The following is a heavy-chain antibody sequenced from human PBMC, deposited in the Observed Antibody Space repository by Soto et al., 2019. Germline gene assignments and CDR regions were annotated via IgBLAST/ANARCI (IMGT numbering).Heavy chain of an antibody. CDR2: ISYDGSKK. CDR1: GFTFNSYG. Sequence: QVQLVESGGGVVQPGRSLRLSCAASGFTFNSYGMHWVRQAPGKGLEWVAVISYDGSKKYYAESVKGRFTISRDKSKNTLYLQMNSLSAEDTAVYYCAKDAFDGSYSLYYGMDVWGQGTTVTVSS. V-gene: IGHV3-30*18. D-gene: IGHD1-26*01. J-gene: IGHJ6*02. CDR3: AKDAFDGSYSLYYGMDV.